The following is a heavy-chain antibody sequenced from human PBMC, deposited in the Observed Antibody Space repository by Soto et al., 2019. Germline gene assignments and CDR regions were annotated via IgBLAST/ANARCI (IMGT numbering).Heavy chain of an antibody. CDR2: ISSNGGST. D-gene: IGHD3-10*01. J-gene: IGHJ6*02. V-gene: IGHV3-64*04. CDR3: ARDLIGSGSYLGYYYYYGMGV. Sequence: GGSLRLSCSASGFTFSSYAMHWVRQAPGKGLEYVSAISSNGGSTYYADSVKGRFTISRDNSKNTLYLQMSSLRSEDTAVYYCARDLIGSGSYLGYYYYYGMGVWGQGTTVTVSS. CDR1: GFTFSSYA.